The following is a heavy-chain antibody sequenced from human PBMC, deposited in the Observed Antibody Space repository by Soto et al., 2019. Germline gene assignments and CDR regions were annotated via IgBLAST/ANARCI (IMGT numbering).Heavy chain of an antibody. Sequence: SLEISGAASGFTFSDYYMSGIRQAPGKGLEWVSYISSSGSTIYYADSVKGRFTISRDNAKNSLYLQMNSLRAEDTAVYYCAREMGYFGGMDVWGQGTTVTVSS. CDR3: AREMGYFGGMDV. D-gene: IGHD3-9*01. CDR1: GFTFSDYY. CDR2: ISSSGSTI. V-gene: IGHV3-11*01. J-gene: IGHJ6*02.